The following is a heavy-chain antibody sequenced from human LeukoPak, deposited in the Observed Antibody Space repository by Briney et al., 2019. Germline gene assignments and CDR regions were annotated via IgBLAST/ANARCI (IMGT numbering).Heavy chain of an antibody. Sequence: ASVKVSCKASGYTFTSYGISWVRQAPGQGLEWMGWINPYSGGTYYAENFQGRVTMTRDTSISTAYMDLTRLRSDDTAVYYCATRSADDGFDIWGQGTMVTVSS. D-gene: IGHD3-3*01. CDR1: GYTFTSYG. J-gene: IGHJ3*02. CDR3: ATRSADDGFDI. CDR2: INPYSGGT. V-gene: IGHV1-2*02.